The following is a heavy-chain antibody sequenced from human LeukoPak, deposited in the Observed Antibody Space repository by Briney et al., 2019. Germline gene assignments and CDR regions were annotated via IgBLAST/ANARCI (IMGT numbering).Heavy chain of an antibody. Sequence: GGSLRLSCAASGFTFSSYWMHWVRQAPGKGLVWVSRINSDGASTSHADSVKGRLTISRDNAKNTLYLQMNSLRVEDTAVYYCARTSTGNAIDMWGQGALVTVSS. V-gene: IGHV3-74*01. CDR2: INSDGAST. CDR3: ARTSTGNAIDM. CDR1: GFTFSSYW. D-gene: IGHD1-1*01. J-gene: IGHJ4*02.